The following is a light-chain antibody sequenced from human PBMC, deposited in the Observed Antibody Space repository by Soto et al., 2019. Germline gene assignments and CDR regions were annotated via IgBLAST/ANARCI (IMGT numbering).Light chain of an antibody. CDR3: QQYYSYPIT. CDR1: QGISSY. V-gene: IGKV1-8*01. Sequence: AIRMTQSPSSFSASTGDRVTITFRASQGISSYLAWYQQKPGKAPKLRTYASSTLQSGVTSRFSGSGSGTDFTLTISCLQSEDFATYYCQQYYSYPITFGQGPRLEIK. CDR2: ASS. J-gene: IGKJ5*01.